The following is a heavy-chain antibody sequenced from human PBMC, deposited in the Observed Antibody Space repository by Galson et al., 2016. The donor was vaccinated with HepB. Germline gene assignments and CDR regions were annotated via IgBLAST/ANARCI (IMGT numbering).Heavy chain of an antibody. CDR2: ISGSGDKT. D-gene: IGHD6-19*01. J-gene: IGHJ4*02. CDR1: GFTFSSYA. CDR3: AKRGGSGWGFFDY. V-gene: IGHV3-23*01. Sequence: SLRLSCAASGFTFSSYAMSWVRQAPGKGLEWVSAISGSGDKTFYADSVKGRFTISRDNSKNTLSLQMNSLRAEDTAIYYCAKRGGSGWGFFDYWGQGTLATVYS.